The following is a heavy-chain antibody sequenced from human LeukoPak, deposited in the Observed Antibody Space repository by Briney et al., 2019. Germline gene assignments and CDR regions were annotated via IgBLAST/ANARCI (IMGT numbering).Heavy chain of an antibody. V-gene: IGHV3-53*01. CDR2: IYSGGST. CDR1: GFTFSTYW. Sequence: GGSLRLSCAASGFTFSTYWIHWVRQAPGKGLEWVSVIYSGGSTYYADSVKGRFTISRDNSKSTVYLQMNSLRAEDTAVYYCARGNRPWGQGTLVTVSS. J-gene: IGHJ5*02. CDR3: ARGNRP. D-gene: IGHD1-14*01.